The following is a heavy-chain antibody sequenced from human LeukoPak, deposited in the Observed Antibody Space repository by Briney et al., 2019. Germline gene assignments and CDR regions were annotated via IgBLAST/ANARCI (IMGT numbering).Heavy chain of an antibody. D-gene: IGHD3-3*01. V-gene: IGHV1-46*01. Sequence: GASVKVSCKASGYTFTSYYMHWVRQAPGQGLEWMGIINPSGGSTSYAQKFQGRVTMTRNTSISTAYMELSSLRSEDTAVYYCARVRYYDFWSGYSPDAFDIWGQGTMVTVSS. CDR2: INPSGGST. J-gene: IGHJ3*02. CDR3: ARVRYYDFWSGYSPDAFDI. CDR1: GYTFTSYY.